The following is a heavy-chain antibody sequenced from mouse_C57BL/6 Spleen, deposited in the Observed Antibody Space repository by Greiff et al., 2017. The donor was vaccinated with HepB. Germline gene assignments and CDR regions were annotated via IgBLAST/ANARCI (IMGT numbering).Heavy chain of an antibody. V-gene: IGHV1-80*01. CDR3: ARTGSILPYAMDY. Sequence: VKLMESGAELVKPGASVKISCKASGYAFSSYWMNWVKQRPGKGLEWIGQIYPGDGDTNYNGKFKGKATLTADKSSSTAYMQLSSLTSEDSAVYFCARTGSILPYAMDYWGQGTSVTVSS. J-gene: IGHJ4*01. CDR1: GYAFSSYW. CDR2: IYPGDGDT. D-gene: IGHD2-10*02.